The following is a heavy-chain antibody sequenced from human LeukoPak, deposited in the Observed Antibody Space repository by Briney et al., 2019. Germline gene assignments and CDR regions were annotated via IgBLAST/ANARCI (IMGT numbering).Heavy chain of an antibody. D-gene: IGHD1-20*01. Sequence: ASVKVSCKASGYTFTSYYMHWVRQAPGQGLEWMGIINPSGGSTSYAQKFQGRVTITRNTSISTAYMELSSLRSEDTAVYYCARGSRITGTYAFDIWGQGTMVTVSS. CDR1: GYTFTSYY. V-gene: IGHV1-46*01. J-gene: IGHJ3*02. CDR2: INPSGGST. CDR3: ARGSRITGTYAFDI.